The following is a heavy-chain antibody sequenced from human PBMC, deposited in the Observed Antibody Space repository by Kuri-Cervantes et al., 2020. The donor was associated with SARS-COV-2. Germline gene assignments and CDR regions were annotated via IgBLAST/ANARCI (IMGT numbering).Heavy chain of an antibody. Sequence: ASVKVSCKASGYTFTNYHMHWVRQAPGQGLEWIGIINPSDGTTMYAQIFQGRLTMTRDTSTSTVYMELTNLSSEDTAVYYCARGRAYMDVWGKGTAVTVSS. V-gene: IGHV1-46*01. CDR3: ARGRAYMDV. CDR2: INPSDGTT. CDR1: GYTFTNYH. J-gene: IGHJ6*03.